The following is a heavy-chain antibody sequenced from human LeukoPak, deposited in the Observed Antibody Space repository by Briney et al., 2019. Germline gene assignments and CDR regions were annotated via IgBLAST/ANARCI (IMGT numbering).Heavy chain of an antibody. CDR2: INPNSGGT. J-gene: IGHJ4*02. D-gene: IGHD5-18*01. CDR3: ARAGRTRLPFDY. V-gene: IGHV1-2*02. CDR1: GYTFTGYY. Sequence: SVKVSCKASGYTFTGYYMHWVRQAPGQGLEWMGWINPNSGGTNYEQKFQGRVTMTRDTSISTAYMELSRLRSDDTAVYYCARAGRTRLPFDYWGQGTLVTVSS.